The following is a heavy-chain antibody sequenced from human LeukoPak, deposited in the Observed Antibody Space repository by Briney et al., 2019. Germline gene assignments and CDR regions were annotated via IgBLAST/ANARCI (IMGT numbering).Heavy chain of an antibody. CDR2: ISSSSSPI. CDR3: AREGYYYDSSGYAFDY. J-gene: IGHJ4*02. D-gene: IGHD3-22*01. V-gene: IGHV3-48*04. Sequence: GGSLRLSCVASGFTFSSYSMNWVRQAPGKGLEWVSYISSSSSPIYYADSVKGRFTISRDNAKNSLYLQMSSLRAEDTAVYYCAREGYYYDSSGYAFDYWGQGTLVTVSS. CDR1: GFTFSSYS.